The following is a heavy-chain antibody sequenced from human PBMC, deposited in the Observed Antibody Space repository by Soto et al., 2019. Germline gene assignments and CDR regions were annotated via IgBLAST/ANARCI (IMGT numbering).Heavy chain of an antibody. D-gene: IGHD3-10*01. V-gene: IGHV1-69*02. CDR1: GGTFNSYT. CDR2: VNPIVGMS. Sequence: QVQLVQSGPEVKKPGSSVKVSCTASGGTFNSYTLNWVRQALGQRPEWVGRVNPIVGMSTSASKFQGRVTLTADKSTNRAYMDLTGLKSEDTAVYYCATSYGSGSTHFDSWGQGTLVTVAS. CDR3: ATSYGSGSTHFDS. J-gene: IGHJ4*02.